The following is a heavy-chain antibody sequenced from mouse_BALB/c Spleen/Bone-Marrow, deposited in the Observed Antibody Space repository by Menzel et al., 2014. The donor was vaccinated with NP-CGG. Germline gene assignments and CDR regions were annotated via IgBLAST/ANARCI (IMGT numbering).Heavy chain of an antibody. D-gene: IGHD2-3*01. Sequence: EVKVIESGGGLVQPGGSLKLSCAASGFDFSRYWMSWVRQAPGKGLEWIGEINPDSRTINYSPSLKDKFIISRDNAKNTLYLQMSKVRSEDTALYYCARLGYYGGFAYWGQGTLVTVSA. V-gene: IGHV4-1*02. CDR3: ARLGYYGGFAY. CDR1: GFDFSRYW. J-gene: IGHJ3*01. CDR2: INPDSRTI.